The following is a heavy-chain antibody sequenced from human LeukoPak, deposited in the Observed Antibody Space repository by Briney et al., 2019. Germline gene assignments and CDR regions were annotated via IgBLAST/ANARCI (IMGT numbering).Heavy chain of an antibody. D-gene: IGHD3-10*01. CDR1: GGTFSSYA. V-gene: IGHV1-69*04. CDR3: ARDRGLGKYGPRGWKNAFDI. J-gene: IGHJ3*02. CDR2: IIPILGIA. Sequence: ASVKVSCKASGGTFSSYAISWVRQAPGQGLEWVGRIIPILGIANYAQKFQGRVTITADKPTSTAYMELSSLRSEDTAVYYCARDRGLGKYGPRGWKNAFDIWGQGTMVTVSS.